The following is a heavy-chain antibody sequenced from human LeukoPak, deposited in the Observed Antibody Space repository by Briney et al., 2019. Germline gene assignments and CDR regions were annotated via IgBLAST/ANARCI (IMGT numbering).Heavy chain of an antibody. CDR3: ARVGQWLVENDWFDP. D-gene: IGHD6-19*01. CDR1: EYTFTAYY. Sequence: ASVKVSCKASEYTFTAYYVHGVRQAPGQGLEWMGWINPNSGDTNFAQNFQGRVTMTRDTSISTVYMELSRLRSDDTAVYYCARVGQWLVENDWFDPWGQGTLVTVSS. CDR2: INPNSGDT. J-gene: IGHJ5*02. V-gene: IGHV1-2*02.